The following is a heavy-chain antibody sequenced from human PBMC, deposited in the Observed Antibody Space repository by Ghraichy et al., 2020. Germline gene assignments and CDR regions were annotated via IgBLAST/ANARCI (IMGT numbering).Heavy chain of an antibody. D-gene: IGHD4-17*01. V-gene: IGHV1-69*13. Sequence: SVKVSCKASGGTFSSYAISWVRQAPGQGLEWMGGIIPIFGTANYAQKFQGRVTITADESTSTAYMELSSLRSEDTAVYYCARVYGPPDYYFDYWGQGTLVTVSS. CDR3: ARVYGPPDYYFDY. J-gene: IGHJ4*02. CDR1: GGTFSSYA. CDR2: IIPIFGTA.